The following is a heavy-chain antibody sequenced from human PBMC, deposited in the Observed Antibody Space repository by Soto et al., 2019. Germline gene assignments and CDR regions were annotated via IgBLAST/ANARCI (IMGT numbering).Heavy chain of an antibody. Sequence: QVQLQESGPGLVKTSETLALTCTAPGGAVSSGTYYWSWIRQSPGIVLEWIGDSYYSGSTSYNPSLTRRVTISVDTYKKQFALRLRSVTAADTALYSCARRYSRRLMVYFVYLGQGTQGAVSS. V-gene: IGHV4-61*01. CDR2: SYYSGST. CDR3: ARRYSRRLMVYFVY. D-gene: IGHD2-21*01. J-gene: IGHJ4*02. CDR1: GGAVSSGTYY.